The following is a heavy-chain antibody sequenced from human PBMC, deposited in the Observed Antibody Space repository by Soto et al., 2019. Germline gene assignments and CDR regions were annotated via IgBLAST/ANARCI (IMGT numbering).Heavy chain of an antibody. V-gene: IGHV3-48*01. CDR3: ARHPERIAQIGWFDP. Sequence: EVQLVESGGGVVQPGGSLRLSCAASGFTFSSYSMNWVRQAPGKGLEWVSDISSSSSTIYYADSVKGRFTISRDNAKNSLSLQMNSLRPDATAVYYCARHPERIAQIGWFDPWGQGTLVTVSS. CDR1: GFTFSSYS. J-gene: IGHJ5*02. CDR2: ISSSSSTI. D-gene: IGHD6-13*01.